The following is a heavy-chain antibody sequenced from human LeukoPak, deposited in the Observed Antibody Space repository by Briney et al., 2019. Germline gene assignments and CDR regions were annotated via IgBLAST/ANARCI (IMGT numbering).Heavy chain of an antibody. CDR2: IIPIFGTA. CDR1: GGTFSSYA. V-gene: IGHV1-69*13. D-gene: IGHD2-2*01. J-gene: IGHJ3*02. CDR3: ARAAPYCSSTSCYSDAFDI. Sequence: GASVKVSCKASGGTFSSYAISWVRQAPGQGLEWMGGIIPIFGTANYAQKFQGRVTITADESTSTAYMELSSLRSEDTAVYYCARAAPYCSSTSCYSDAFDIRGQGTMVTVSS.